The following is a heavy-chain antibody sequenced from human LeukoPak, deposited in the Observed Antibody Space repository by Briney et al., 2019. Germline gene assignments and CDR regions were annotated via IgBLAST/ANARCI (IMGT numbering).Heavy chain of an antibody. CDR3: ASWGQWLPREYFQH. V-gene: IGHV4-38-2*01. D-gene: IGHD6-19*01. J-gene: IGHJ1*01. CDR2: IYHSGST. Sequence: SETLSLTCAVSGYSISSGYYWGWIRQPPGKGLEWIGSIYHSGSTNYNPSLKSRVTISVDTSKNQFSLKLSSVTAADTAVYYCASWGQWLPREYFQHWGQGTLVTVSS. CDR1: GYSISSGYY.